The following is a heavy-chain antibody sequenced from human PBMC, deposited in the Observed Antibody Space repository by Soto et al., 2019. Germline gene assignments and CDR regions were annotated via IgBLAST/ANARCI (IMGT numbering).Heavy chain of an antibody. CDR3: AKRRGAGGHFDY. J-gene: IGHJ4*02. V-gene: IGHV3-23*01. CDR1: GFTFSSYA. Sequence: GGSLRLSCAAPGFTFSSYAMGWVRQGPGKGLEWVAVVSIGGSTHYADSVRGRFTISRDNSKNTLSLQMNSLTAEDTAVYFCAKRRGAGGHFDYWGQGALVTVSS. CDR2: VSIGGST. D-gene: IGHD2-15*01.